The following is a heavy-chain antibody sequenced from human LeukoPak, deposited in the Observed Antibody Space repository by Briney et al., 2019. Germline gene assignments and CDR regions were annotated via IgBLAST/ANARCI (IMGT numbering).Heavy chain of an antibody. V-gene: IGHV3-11*01. CDR3: AKDVNYYDSSGYSIFQH. CDR2: ISRSGSTK. Sequence: PGGSLGLSCAASGFTFSDYNMRWIRQAPGKGLEWVSSISRSGSTKYYADSVKGRFTISRDNAKNSLFLQMNSLRAEDTAVYYCAKDVNYYDSSGYSIFQHWGQGTLVTVSS. D-gene: IGHD3-22*01. CDR1: GFTFSDYN. J-gene: IGHJ1*01.